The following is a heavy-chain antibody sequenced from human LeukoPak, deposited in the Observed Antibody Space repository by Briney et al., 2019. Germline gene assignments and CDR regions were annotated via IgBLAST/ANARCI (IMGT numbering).Heavy chain of an antibody. CDR3: AREAYYYDSSGYSDY. CDR1: GGSISSSSYY. J-gene: IGHJ4*02. Sequence: SETLSLTCTVSGGSISSSSYYWGWIRQPPGKGLEWIGSIYYSGSTYYNPSLKSRVTISVDTSKNQFSLKLSSVTAADTAVYYCAREAYYYDSSGYSDYWGQGTLVTVSS. CDR2: IYYSGST. V-gene: IGHV4-39*07. D-gene: IGHD3-22*01.